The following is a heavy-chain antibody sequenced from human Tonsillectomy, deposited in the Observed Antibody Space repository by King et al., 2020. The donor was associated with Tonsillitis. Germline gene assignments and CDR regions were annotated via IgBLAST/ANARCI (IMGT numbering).Heavy chain of an antibody. CDR3: ARDLYGGFGDFGY. CDR1: GGSISSYY. D-gene: IGHD3-10*01. J-gene: IGHJ4*02. Sequence: VQLQESGPGLVKPSETLSLTCTVSGGSISSYYWSWIRQPPGKGLEWIGYIYYSGSTNYNPSLKSRVTISIDTSKNQFSLKLSSVTAADTAVYYCARDLYGGFGDFGYWGQGTLVTVSS. V-gene: IGHV4-59*01. CDR2: IYYSGST.